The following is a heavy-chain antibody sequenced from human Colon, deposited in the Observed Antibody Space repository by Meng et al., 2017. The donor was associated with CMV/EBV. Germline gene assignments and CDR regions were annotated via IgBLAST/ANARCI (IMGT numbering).Heavy chain of an antibody. J-gene: IGHJ5*01. CDR2: MDPGSGNS. CDR1: GYSFGSYD. Sequence: VHLVQSGAEVKKPGAPVKVSCRASGYSFGSYDLNWVRLTDGQGLEWVAWMDPGSGNSTHAQRLQGRISLTRDTSTTTAYLELTNLRSEDTAVYFCARGNSWFVFWGQGTLVTVSS. CDR3: ARGNSWFVF. V-gene: IGHV1-8*01.